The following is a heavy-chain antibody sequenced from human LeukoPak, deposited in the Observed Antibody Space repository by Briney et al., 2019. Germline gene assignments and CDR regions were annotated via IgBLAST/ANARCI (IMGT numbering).Heavy chain of an antibody. J-gene: IGHJ1*01. CDR3: ARDAEYFQH. CDR1: GGSISSYY. Sequence: SETLSLTCTVSGGSISSYYWSWIRQPPGKGLEWIGYIYYSGSTNYNPSLKSRVTISVDTSKNQFSLKLSSVTAADTAVYYCARDAEYFQHWGQGTLVTVSS. V-gene: IGHV4-59*01. CDR2: IYYSGST.